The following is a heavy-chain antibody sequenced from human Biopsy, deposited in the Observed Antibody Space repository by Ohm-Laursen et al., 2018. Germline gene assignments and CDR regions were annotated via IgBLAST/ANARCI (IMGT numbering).Heavy chain of an antibody. CDR2: IWSSATYK. CDR1: GFTFSDHN. Sequence: RSLSLSCAASGFTFSDHNMHWVRQAPGKGLEWVAFIWSSATYKAYADSVKGRFTVSRVNSKNTVYLQMNSLSADDTAIYSCVKDGGQTAPYSFDVWGQGTMVTVSS. D-gene: IGHD3-16*01. J-gene: IGHJ3*01. CDR3: VKDGGQTAPYSFDV. V-gene: IGHV3-33*06.